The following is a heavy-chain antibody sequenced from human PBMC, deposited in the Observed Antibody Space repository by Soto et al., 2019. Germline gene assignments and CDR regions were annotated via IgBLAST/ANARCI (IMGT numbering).Heavy chain of an antibody. Sequence: TLSLTCTVSGGSINSGGYYWTWIRQQPGKGLEWIGYIFYSRTTSYNPSLKSRVTISGDTSKNQFSLTLRSVTAADSAVYYCAREYPRELAYYFDFWGQGNPVTVSS. CDR3: AREYPRELAYYFDF. V-gene: IGHV4-31*03. CDR1: GGSINSGGYY. D-gene: IGHD3-16*01. CDR2: IFYSRTT. J-gene: IGHJ4*02.